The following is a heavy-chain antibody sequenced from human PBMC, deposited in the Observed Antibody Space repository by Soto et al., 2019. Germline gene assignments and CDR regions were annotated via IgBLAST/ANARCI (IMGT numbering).Heavy chain of an antibody. CDR2: ISGSSSSI. Sequence: GGSLRLSCAASGFHFSSYSMNWVRQVPGKGLEWAAYISGSSSSIDYGDSVKGRFTISRDNAKNSVYLQMNSLRDEDTAVYYCAREFAGAVDYWGQGTLVTVSS. CDR1: GFHFSSYS. V-gene: IGHV3-48*02. D-gene: IGHD3-16*01. CDR3: AREFAGAVDY. J-gene: IGHJ4*02.